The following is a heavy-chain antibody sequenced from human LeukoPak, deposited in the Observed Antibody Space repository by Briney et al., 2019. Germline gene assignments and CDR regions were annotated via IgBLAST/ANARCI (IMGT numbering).Heavy chain of an antibody. CDR1: GFTFSSYA. Sequence: GGSLRLSCAASGFTFSSYAMHWVRQAPGKGLEWVAVISYDGSNKYYADSVKGRFTISRDNSKNTLYLQMNSLRAEDTAVYYCARGTDSGYSYGYYYYYYMDVWGKGTTVTVSS. CDR3: ARGTDSGYSYGYYYYYYMDV. J-gene: IGHJ6*03. V-gene: IGHV3-30-3*01. D-gene: IGHD5-18*01. CDR2: ISYDGSNK.